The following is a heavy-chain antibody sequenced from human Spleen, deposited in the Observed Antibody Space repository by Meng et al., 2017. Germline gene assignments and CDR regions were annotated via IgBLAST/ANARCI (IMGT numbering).Heavy chain of an antibody. V-gene: IGHV4-34*01. D-gene: IGHD4-17*01. J-gene: IGHJ4*02. CDR3: AREPNYGDYGGGFDY. CDR1: GGSFSGYY. Sequence: QATLQQWGAVPLKPSETLSLTCAVDGGSFSGYYWSRIRQPPGKGLEWIGEINHSGSTNYNPSLKSRVTISVDTSKNQFSLKLSSVTAADTAVYYCAREPNYGDYGGGFDYWGQGTLVTVSS. CDR2: INHSGST.